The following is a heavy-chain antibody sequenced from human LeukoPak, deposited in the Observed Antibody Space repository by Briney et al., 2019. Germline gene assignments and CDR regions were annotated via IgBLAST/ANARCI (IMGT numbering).Heavy chain of an antibody. V-gene: IGHV4-38-2*02. J-gene: IGHJ4*02. Sequence: SETLSLTCTVSGYSISNGYYWGWIRQPPGKGLEWIGNIYHSGITYYNPSLKSRVTISVDTSKNQFSLKLSSVTAADTAVYYCARVRYFDSSGYYYDFDFWGQGTLVTVSS. D-gene: IGHD3-22*01. CDR3: ARVRYFDSSGYYYDFDF. CDR2: IYHSGIT. CDR1: GYSISNGYY.